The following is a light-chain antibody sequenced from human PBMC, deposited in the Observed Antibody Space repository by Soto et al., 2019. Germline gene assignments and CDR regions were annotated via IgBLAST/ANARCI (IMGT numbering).Light chain of an antibody. Sequence: DLQMTQSPSSLSASVGDRVTITCRASQSISSYLNWYQQKPGKAPKLLIYAASSLQSGVPSRFSGSGSGTDFTLTISSLQPEDFATYYCQQSYSTPPELTFGQGTRLEIK. V-gene: IGKV1-39*01. CDR1: QSISSY. CDR2: AAS. J-gene: IGKJ5*01. CDR3: QQSYSTPPELT.